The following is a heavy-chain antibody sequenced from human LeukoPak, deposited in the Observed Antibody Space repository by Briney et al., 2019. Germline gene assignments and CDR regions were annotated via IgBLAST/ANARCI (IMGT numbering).Heavy chain of an antibody. CDR3: ARDVAPEDSGSYHYYYGMDV. J-gene: IGHJ6*02. Sequence: ASVKVSCKASGYTFTGYYMRWVRQAPGQGLEWMGWINPNSGGTNYAQKFQGRVTRTRDTSISTAYMELSRLRSDDTAVYDCARDVAPEDSGSYHYYYGMDVWGQGTTVTVSS. CDR1: GYTFTGYY. D-gene: IGHD1-26*01. V-gene: IGHV1-2*02. CDR2: INPNSGGT.